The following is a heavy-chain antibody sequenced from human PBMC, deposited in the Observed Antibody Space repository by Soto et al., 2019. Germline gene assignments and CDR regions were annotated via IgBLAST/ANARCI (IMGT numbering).Heavy chain of an antibody. CDR3: ARGGQQLHGMDV. CDR2: ISSSGRPI. D-gene: IGHD6-13*01. J-gene: IGHJ6*01. CDR1: GFTFSDYY. V-gene: IGHV3-11*01. Sequence: QVQLVESGGGLVKPGGSLRLSCAASGFTFSDYYMTWIRQAPGKGLEWVSYISSSGRPIYYADSVKGRFTISRDNAKNSLYLQTNSLRAEDTAVYCFARGGQQLHGMDVWGQGTTVTVSS.